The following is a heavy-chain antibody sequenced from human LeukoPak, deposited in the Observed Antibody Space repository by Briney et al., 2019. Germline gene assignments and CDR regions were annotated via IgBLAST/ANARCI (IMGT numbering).Heavy chain of an antibody. V-gene: IGHV1-46*01. J-gene: IGHJ4*02. Sequence: ASVKVSCKASGYTFSNYHIHWVRQAPGKGLEGVGIVNPRGGSTAYAQKFQGRVAMTRDTSTSTVYMELSSLRSEDTAMYYCARDSGVANYYFDFWGQGVLVTVSS. CDR2: VNPRGGST. D-gene: IGHD6-13*01. CDR1: GYTFSNYH. CDR3: ARDSGVANYYFDF.